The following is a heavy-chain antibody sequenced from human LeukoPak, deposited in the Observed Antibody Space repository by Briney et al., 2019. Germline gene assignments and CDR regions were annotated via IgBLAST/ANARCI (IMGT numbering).Heavy chain of an antibody. J-gene: IGHJ4*02. CDR2: INTNTGNP. Sequence: GASVKVSCKASGYTFTGYYMHWVRQAPGQGLEWMGWINTNTGNPTYAQGFTGRFVFSLDTSVSTAYLQISSLKAEDTAVYYCARETPPYYYDSSGYYYLGFDYWGQGTLVTVSS. CDR1: GYTFTGYY. V-gene: IGHV7-4-1*02. CDR3: ARETPPYYYDSSGYYYLGFDY. D-gene: IGHD3-22*01.